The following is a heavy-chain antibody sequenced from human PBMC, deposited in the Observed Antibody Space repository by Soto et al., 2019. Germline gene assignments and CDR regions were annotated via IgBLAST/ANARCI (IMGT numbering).Heavy chain of an antibody. J-gene: IGHJ6*02. V-gene: IGHV4-59*01. D-gene: IGHD1-1*01. CDR1: GVFISSYH. CDR2: IDYSGNT. CDR3: ASTYGSNPSDV. Sequence: PSETLSLTCTVSGVFISSYHWTWIRQPPGKGLEWMGNIDYSGNTDYNPSHKSRVTISVDTSKNQFSLKLSSVTAADTAVYFCASTYGSNPSDVWGQGTPVTVSS.